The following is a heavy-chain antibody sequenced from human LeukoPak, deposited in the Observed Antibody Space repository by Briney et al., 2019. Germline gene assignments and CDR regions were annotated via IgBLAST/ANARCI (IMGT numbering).Heavy chain of an antibody. Sequence: PGGSLRLSCVASGFTFRNHAMTWGRQTPEKGLDWVSTVSASGDSTYFADSVQGRFAISRDNSKSVLYLEMNSLRVEDTAVYYCPREFAIGTILTTIKRGIDYWGQGSLVIVSS. CDR2: VSASGDST. J-gene: IGHJ4*02. D-gene: IGHD1-7*01. CDR1: GFTFRNHA. V-gene: IGHV3-23*01. CDR3: PREFAIGTILTTIKRGIDY.